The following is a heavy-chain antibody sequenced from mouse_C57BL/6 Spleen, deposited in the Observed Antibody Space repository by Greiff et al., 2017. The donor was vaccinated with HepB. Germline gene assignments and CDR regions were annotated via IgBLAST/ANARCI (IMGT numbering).Heavy chain of an antibody. J-gene: IGHJ4*01. V-gene: IGHV1-69*01. D-gene: IGHD1-1*01. Sequence: QVQLQQSGAELVMPGASVKLSCKASGYTFTSYWMHWVKQRPGQGLEWIGEIDPSDSYTNYNQKFKGKSTLTVDKSSSTAYMQLSSLTSEDSAVYYCARSDYYGAMDYWGQGTSVTVSS. CDR3: ARSDYYGAMDY. CDR2: IDPSDSYT. CDR1: GYTFTSYW.